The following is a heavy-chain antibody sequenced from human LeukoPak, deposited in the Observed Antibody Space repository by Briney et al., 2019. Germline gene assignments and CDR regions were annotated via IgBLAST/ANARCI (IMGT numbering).Heavy chain of an antibody. CDR3: ATQPPPGYYGSGSLNY. CDR1: GYTLTELS. D-gene: IGHD3-10*01. Sequence: ASVKVSCKVSGYTLTELSMHWVRQAPGKGLEWVSYISSSSSTIYYADSVKGRFTISRDNAKNSLYLQMNSLRDEDTAVYYCATQPPPGYYGSGSLNYWGQGTLVTVSS. J-gene: IGHJ4*02. V-gene: IGHV3-48*02. CDR2: ISSSSSTI.